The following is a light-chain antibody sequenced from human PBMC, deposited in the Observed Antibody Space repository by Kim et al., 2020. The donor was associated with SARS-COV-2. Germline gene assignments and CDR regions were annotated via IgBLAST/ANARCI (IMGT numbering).Light chain of an antibody. J-gene: IGLJ3*02. CDR1: ALPKQY. V-gene: IGLV3-25*03. Sequence: LTQPPSVSVSPGQTARITCSGDALPKQYAYWYQQKPGQAPVLVIYKDTERPSGIPERFSGSSSGTTVTLTISGVQAEDEADYYCQSADSSGTYVFGGGTQLTVL. CDR2: KDT. CDR3: QSADSSGTYV.